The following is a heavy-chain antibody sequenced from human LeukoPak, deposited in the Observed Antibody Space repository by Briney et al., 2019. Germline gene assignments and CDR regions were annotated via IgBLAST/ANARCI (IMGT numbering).Heavy chain of an antibody. D-gene: IGHD3-22*01. CDR3: AKDEYYYDSRGYGY. J-gene: IGHJ4*02. CDR2: ISGDGDRT. V-gene: IGHV3-43*02. Sequence: GGSLRLSCAASGFTFVGHAMHWVRQAPGKGLEWVSVISGDGDRTYYADSVKGRSTISRDNSKNSLYLQMNSLRTEDTALYYCAKDEYYYDSRGYGYWGQGTLVTVSS. CDR1: GFTFVGHA.